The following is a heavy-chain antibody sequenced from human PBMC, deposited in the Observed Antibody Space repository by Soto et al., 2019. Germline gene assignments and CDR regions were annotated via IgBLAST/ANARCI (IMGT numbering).Heavy chain of an antibody. Sequence: GKVSCKASGYTFTSYYMHWVRQAPGQGLEWMGIINPSGGSTSYAQKFQGRVTVTRDTSTSTVYMELSSLRSEDTAVYYCARVASSGFDYWGQGTLVTVSS. CDR3: ARVASSGFDY. CDR2: INPSGGST. J-gene: IGHJ4*02. CDR1: GYTFTSYY. D-gene: IGHD6-19*01. V-gene: IGHV1-46*01.